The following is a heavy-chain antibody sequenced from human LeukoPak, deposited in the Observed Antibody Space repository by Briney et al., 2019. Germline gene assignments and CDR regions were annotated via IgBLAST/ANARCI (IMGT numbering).Heavy chain of an antibody. CDR2: ISGSGGST. D-gene: IGHD3-3*01. Sequence: GGSLRLSCAASGFAFSFYAMSWLRQPPGKGLEWVSAISGSGGSTYYADSVKGRFTISRDNSKNTLYLQMNSLRAEDTAVYYCAKHLRITNVGVQGQDFDYWGQGTLVTVSS. V-gene: IGHV3-23*01. J-gene: IGHJ4*02. CDR3: AKHLRITNVGVQGQDFDY. CDR1: GFAFSFYA.